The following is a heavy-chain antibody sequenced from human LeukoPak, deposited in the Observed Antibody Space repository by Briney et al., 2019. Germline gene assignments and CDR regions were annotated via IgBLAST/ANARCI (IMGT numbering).Heavy chain of an antibody. CDR2: IYYSGST. CDR3: AKSNGYGLIDY. CDR1: GASISGSAYY. J-gene: IGHJ4*02. D-gene: IGHD5-12*01. Sequence: SETLSLTCAVSGASISGSAYYWGWIRQPPGKGLEWIENIYYSGSTYYNASLQSRVTISIDTSKNQFSLRLNSVTAADTAMYYCAKSNGYGLIDYWGQGTLVTVSS. V-gene: IGHV4-39*01.